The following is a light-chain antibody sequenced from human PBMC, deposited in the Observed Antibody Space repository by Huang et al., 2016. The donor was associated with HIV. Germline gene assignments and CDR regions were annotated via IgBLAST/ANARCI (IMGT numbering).Light chain of an antibody. J-gene: IGKJ2*01. CDR2: LGS. CDR3: MQALQTSYT. V-gene: IGKV2-28*01. CDR1: QSLLHSSGYNY. Sequence: DIVMTQSPLSLSVTPGEPASISCRSSQSLLHSSGYNYLEWYLQKPGQSPQLLIYLGSNRASGVPDRFGVSGSGTDFILKISRVEAEDVGVYYCMQALQTSYTFGQGTKLEIK.